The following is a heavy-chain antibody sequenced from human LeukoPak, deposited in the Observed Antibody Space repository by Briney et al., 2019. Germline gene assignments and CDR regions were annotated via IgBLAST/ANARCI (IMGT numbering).Heavy chain of an antibody. CDR3: AKAVGYFDWLSSPYFDY. V-gene: IGHV1-69*06. CDR2: IIPMFGAA. J-gene: IGHJ4*02. CDR1: GGTFSNYA. Sequence: GASVKVSCKDSGGTFSNYAISWVRQAPGQGLEWMGGIIPMFGAANYAQKSQGRVTIIADKSTSTAYMELSSLKSEDTAVYYCAKAVGYFDWLSSPYFDYWGQGTLVTVSS. D-gene: IGHD3-9*01.